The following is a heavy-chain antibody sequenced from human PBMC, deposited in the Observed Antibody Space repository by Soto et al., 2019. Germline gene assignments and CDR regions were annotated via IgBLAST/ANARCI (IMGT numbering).Heavy chain of an antibody. CDR1: GYTFTGYY. V-gene: IGHV1-2*02. J-gene: IGHJ2*01. CDR2: INPNSGGT. D-gene: IGHD6-6*01. Sequence: QVQLVQSGAEVKKPGASVKVSCKASGYTFTGYYMHWVRQAPGQGLEWMGWINPNSGGTNYAQKFQGRVTMTRDTPISTAYMELSRLRSEDTAVYCCARSKRVSSSSIHYGYFDLWGRGTLVTVSS. CDR3: ARSKRVSSSSIHYGYFDL.